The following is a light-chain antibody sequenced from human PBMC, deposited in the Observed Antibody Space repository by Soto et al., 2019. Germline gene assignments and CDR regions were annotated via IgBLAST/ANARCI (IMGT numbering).Light chain of an antibody. CDR3: SSYTTSSTVV. Sequence: QSALTQPASVSGSPGQAITLSCTGTSSDVGVFHYVSWYQQHPGKAPKLIIYEVNNRPSGVSNRFSGSKSGNTASLTISGLQAEDEADYYCSSYTTSSTVVFGGGTKGTVL. J-gene: IGLJ2*01. CDR2: EVN. CDR1: SSDVGVFHY. V-gene: IGLV2-14*01.